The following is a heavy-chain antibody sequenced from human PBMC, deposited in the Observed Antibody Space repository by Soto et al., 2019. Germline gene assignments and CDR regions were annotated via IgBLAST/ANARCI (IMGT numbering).Heavy chain of an antibody. CDR3: AKAVQRRVLVPAGPLGY. Sequence: PGGSLRLSCAASGFTFSSYGMHWVRQAPGKGLEWVAVISYDGSNKYYADSVKGRFTISRDNSKNTLYLQMNSLRAEDTAVYYCAKAVQRRVLVPAGPLGYWGQGTLVTVSS. J-gene: IGHJ4*02. V-gene: IGHV3-30*18. CDR2: ISYDGSNK. D-gene: IGHD2-2*01. CDR1: GFTFSSYG.